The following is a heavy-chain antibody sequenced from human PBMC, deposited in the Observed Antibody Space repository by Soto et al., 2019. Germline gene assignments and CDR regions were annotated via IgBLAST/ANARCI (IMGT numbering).Heavy chain of an antibody. V-gene: IGHV6-1*01. Sequence: PSQTLSLTCAISGDSVSSDDAAWNWIRQSPSRGLEWLGRTYYRSKWYYDYAASVESRITINADTSKSQFALHLNSVTPEDTAVYYCARTAWFYRSYFYGVDGWGQGDTVTVAS. CDR3: ARTAWFYRSYFYGVDG. CDR2: TYYRSKWYY. CDR1: GDSVSSDDAA. J-gene: IGHJ6*02. D-gene: IGHD3-10*01.